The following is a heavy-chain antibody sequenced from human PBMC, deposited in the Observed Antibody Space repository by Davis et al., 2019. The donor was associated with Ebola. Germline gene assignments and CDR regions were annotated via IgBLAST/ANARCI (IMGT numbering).Heavy chain of an antibody. CDR3: ARAARTYDAFDI. CDR2: IYPGDSDI. CDR1: GYSFTSYW. J-gene: IGHJ3*02. V-gene: IGHV5-51*01. Sequence: PGGSLRLSCKGSGYSFTSYWIGRVRQMPGKGLEWMGIIYPGDSDIRYSPSFQGQVTISVDKSINTAYLQWSSLKASDTAMYYCARAARTYDAFDIWGQGTMVTVSS. D-gene: IGHD6-6*01.